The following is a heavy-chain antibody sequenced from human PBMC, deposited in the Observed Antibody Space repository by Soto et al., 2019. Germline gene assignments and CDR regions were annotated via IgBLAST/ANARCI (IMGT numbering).Heavy chain of an antibody. J-gene: IGHJ4*02. Sequence: QVQLVESGGGVVQPGRSLRLSCAASGFTFSSYGMHWVRQAPGKGLEWVAVISYDGSNKYYADSVKGRFTISRDNSKNTLYLQMNSLRAEDTTVYYCALGVHSSSSVAFDYWGQGTLVTVSS. D-gene: IGHD6-6*01. CDR1: GFTFSSYG. CDR3: ALGVHSSSSVAFDY. CDR2: ISYDGSNK. V-gene: IGHV3-30*03.